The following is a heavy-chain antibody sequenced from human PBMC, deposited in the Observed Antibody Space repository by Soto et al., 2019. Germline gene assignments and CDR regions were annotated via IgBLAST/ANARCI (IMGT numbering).Heavy chain of an antibody. CDR2: IYPGDSDT. Sequence: PGESLKISCKGSGYRFTIYWIGWVRQMPGKGLEWMGIIYPGDSDTRYSPSFQGQVTISADKSISTAYLQWSSLKASDTAMYYCARHPPSGSYRPYYFDYWGQGTLVTVSS. CDR3: ARHPPSGSYRPYYFDY. J-gene: IGHJ4*02. V-gene: IGHV5-51*01. CDR1: GYRFTIYW. D-gene: IGHD1-26*01.